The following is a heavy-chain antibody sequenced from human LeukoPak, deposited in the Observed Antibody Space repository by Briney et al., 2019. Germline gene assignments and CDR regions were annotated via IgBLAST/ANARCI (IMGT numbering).Heavy chain of an antibody. V-gene: IGHV3-23*01. Sequence: PGGSLRLSCAASGFTFSSYAMSWVRQAPGKGLEWVSAISGSGGSTYYADSVKGRFTISRDNSKNTLYLQMNSLRAEDTAVYYCAKGLGYCSSTSCYGQAPFDYWGQGTLVTVSS. CDR3: AKGLGYCSSTSCYGQAPFDY. D-gene: IGHD2-2*01. CDR2: ISGSGGST. CDR1: GFTFSSYA. J-gene: IGHJ4*02.